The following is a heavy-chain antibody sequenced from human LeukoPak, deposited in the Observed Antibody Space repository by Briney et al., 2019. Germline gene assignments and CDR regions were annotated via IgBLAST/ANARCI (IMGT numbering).Heavy chain of an antibody. CDR2: INPNSGGT. D-gene: IGHD4-17*01. V-gene: IGHV1-2*02. CDR1: GYTFTGYY. Sequence: ASVKVSCKASGYTFTGYYMHWVRQAPGQGLEWMGWINPNSGGTNYAQKFQGRVTMTRDTSISTAYMELSRLRSDDTAVYYCARDGYGDYPTMVGLDPWGQGTLVIVSS. CDR3: ARDGYGDYPTMVGLDP. J-gene: IGHJ5*02.